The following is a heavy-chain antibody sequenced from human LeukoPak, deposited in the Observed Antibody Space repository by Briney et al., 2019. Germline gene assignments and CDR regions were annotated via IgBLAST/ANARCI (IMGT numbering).Heavy chain of an antibody. CDR3: AKMRLEMATISLIDY. D-gene: IGHD5-24*01. J-gene: IGHJ4*02. CDR1: GFTFSSYA. V-gene: IGHV3-23*01. CDR2: ISGSGGST. Sequence: GGSLRLSCAASGFTFSSYAMSWVRQAPGKGLEWISAISGSGGSTYYADSVKGRFTISRDNSKNTLYLQMNSLRAEDTAVYYCAKMRLEMATISLIDYWGRGTLVTVSS.